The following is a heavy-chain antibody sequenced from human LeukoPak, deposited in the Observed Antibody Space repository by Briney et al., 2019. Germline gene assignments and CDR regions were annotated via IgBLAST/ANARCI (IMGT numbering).Heavy chain of an antibody. V-gene: IGHV3-21*04. CDR1: GFTFSTHS. CDR3: AKEGYSYGPAPFDY. D-gene: IGHD5-18*01. Sequence: GGSLRLSCAASGFTFSTHSMNWVRQAPGKGLEWVSSISSGSNYIYYADSVKGRFTISRDNAKNSLYLQMNSLRAEDTAVYYCAKEGYSYGPAPFDYWGQGTLVTVSS. J-gene: IGHJ4*02. CDR2: ISSGSNYI.